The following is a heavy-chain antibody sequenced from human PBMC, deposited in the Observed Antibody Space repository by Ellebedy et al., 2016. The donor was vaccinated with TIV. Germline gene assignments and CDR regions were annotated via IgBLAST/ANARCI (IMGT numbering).Heavy chain of an antibody. V-gene: IGHV1-2*02. CDR1: GYTFTGYY. CDR3: ARGRQRETAMVYRGEYYYYGMDV. D-gene: IGHD5-18*01. J-gene: IGHJ6*02. CDR2: INPNSGGT. Sequence: ASVKVSXXASGYTFTGYYMHWVRQAPGQGLEWMGWINPNSGGTNYAQKLQGRVTMTTDTSTSTAYMELRSLRSDDTAVYYCARGRQRETAMVYRGEYYYYGMDVWGQGTTVTVSS.